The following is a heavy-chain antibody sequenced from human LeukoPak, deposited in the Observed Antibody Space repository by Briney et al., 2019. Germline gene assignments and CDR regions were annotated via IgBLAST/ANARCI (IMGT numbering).Heavy chain of an antibody. CDR2: VTATGGET. J-gene: IGHJ4*02. V-gene: IGHV3-23*01. CDR3: AKMRSTVDY. CDR1: GFTFSAYA. Sequence: TGGSLRLSCIVSGFTFSAYAMSWVRQAPGKGLEWVSVVTATGGETYYADSVRGRFIISRDNSRNTFYLQMNSLRAEDTAVYYCAKMRSTVDYWGQGTLVTVSS. D-gene: IGHD4-17*01.